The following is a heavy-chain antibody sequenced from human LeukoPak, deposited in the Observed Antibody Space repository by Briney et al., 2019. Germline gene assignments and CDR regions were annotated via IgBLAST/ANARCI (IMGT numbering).Heavy chain of an antibody. Sequence: SETLSLTCTVSGGSISSYYWSWIRRPPGKGLEWIGYIYYSGSTNYNPSLKSRVTISVDTSKNQFSLKLSSVTAADTAVYYCARLGDYGDYYDWFDPWGQGTLVTVSS. D-gene: IGHD4-17*01. CDR1: GGSISSYY. V-gene: IGHV4-59*01. CDR2: IYYSGST. J-gene: IGHJ5*02. CDR3: ARLGDYGDYYDWFDP.